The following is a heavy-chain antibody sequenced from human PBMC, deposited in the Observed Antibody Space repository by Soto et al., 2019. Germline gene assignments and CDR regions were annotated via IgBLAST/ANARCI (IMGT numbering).Heavy chain of an antibody. V-gene: IGHV3-66*01. CDR3: ARDMVRGLYPEYFQH. D-gene: IGHD3-10*01. CDR1: GFTVSSNY. J-gene: IGHJ1*01. Sequence: EVQLVESGGGLVQPGGSLRLSCAASGFTVSSNYMSWVRQAPGKGLEWVSVLYSGGSTYYADSVKGRFTISRDNSKNTLDLQMNSLRAEDTAVYYCARDMVRGLYPEYFQHWGQGTLVTVSS. CDR2: LYSGGST.